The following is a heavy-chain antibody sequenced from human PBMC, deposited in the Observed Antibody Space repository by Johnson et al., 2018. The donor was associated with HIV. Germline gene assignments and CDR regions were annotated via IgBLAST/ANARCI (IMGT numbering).Heavy chain of an antibody. CDR1: GFTVGTKY. D-gene: IGHD3-9*01. CDR2: IYSGGVT. V-gene: IGHV3-66*02. Sequence: VQLVESGGGLVQPGGSLRLSCVASGFTVGTKYMSWIRQAPGKGLEWVSVIYSGGVTNYADSVKGRFTISRDNSKNTLYLQMNSLRAEDTAVYYCARELPSYDILTGPGAFDIWGQGTMVTVSS. CDR3: ARELPSYDILTGPGAFDI. J-gene: IGHJ3*02.